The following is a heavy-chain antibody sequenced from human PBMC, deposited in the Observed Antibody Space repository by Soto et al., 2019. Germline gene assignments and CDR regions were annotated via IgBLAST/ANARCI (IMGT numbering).Heavy chain of an antibody. CDR1: GFTFDDYA. Sequence: ESGGGLVQPGRSLRLSCAVSGFTFDDYAMHWVRQAPGKGLEWVSGISWNSGSIGYADSVKGRFTISRDNAKNSLYLQMNSLRAEDTALYYCARSGSYSMDYGMDVWGQGTTVTVSS. V-gene: IGHV3-9*01. CDR3: ARSGSYSMDYGMDV. J-gene: IGHJ6*02. CDR2: ISWNSGSI. D-gene: IGHD1-26*01.